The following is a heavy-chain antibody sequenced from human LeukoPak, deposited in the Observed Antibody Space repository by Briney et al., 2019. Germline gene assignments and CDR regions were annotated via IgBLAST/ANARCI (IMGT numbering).Heavy chain of an antibody. CDR3: TTIDEVNRKLDY. V-gene: IGHV3-73*01. CDR2: IRSKANNYAT. J-gene: IGHJ4*02. CDR1: GFTFSGSA. Sequence: PGGSLRLSCAASGFTFSGSAIHWVRQASGKGLEWVGRIRSKANNYATAYAESVKGRFTISRDDSKNTAYPQMNSLKAEDTAVYYCTTIDEVNRKLDYWGQGTLVTVSS. D-gene: IGHD1-14*01.